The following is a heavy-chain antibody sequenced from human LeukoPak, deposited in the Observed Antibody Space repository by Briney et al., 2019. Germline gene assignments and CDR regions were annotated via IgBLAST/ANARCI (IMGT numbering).Heavy chain of an antibody. V-gene: IGHV3-9*01. CDR1: GFTFDDYA. CDR2: ISWNSGSI. J-gene: IGHJ4*02. Sequence: PGGSLRLSCAASGFTFDDYAMHWVRQAPGKGLEWVSGISWNSGSIGYADSVKGRFTISRDNAKNSLYLQMNSLRAEDTAVYYCARGQWLVSGYWGQGTLVTVSS. CDR3: ARGQWLVSGY. D-gene: IGHD6-19*01.